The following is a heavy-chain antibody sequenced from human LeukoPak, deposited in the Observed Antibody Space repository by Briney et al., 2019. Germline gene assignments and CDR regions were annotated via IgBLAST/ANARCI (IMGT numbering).Heavy chain of an antibody. CDR2: INPNSGGT. Sequence: GASVKVSCKASGYTFTGYFMHWVRQAPGQGLEWMGWINPNSGGTNYAQKFQGRVTMTRDTSINTAYMELSRLRSDDTAVYFCARDAISLIRGPMGNWGQGTLVTVSS. CDR3: ARDAISLIRGPMGN. D-gene: IGHD3-10*01. CDR1: GYTFTGYF. J-gene: IGHJ4*02. V-gene: IGHV1-2*02.